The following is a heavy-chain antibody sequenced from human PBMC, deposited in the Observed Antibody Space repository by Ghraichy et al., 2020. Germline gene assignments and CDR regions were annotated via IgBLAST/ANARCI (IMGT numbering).Heavy chain of an antibody. V-gene: IGHV4-59*01. Sequence: SQTLSLTCTVSGDSMSPSYWTWVRQPPGRGLEWIGYIYYSGTTYYYNPSLKSRVTMSVDTSKNQFSLNLRSVTTADTAVHFCARYYDFYYGVDVWGQGTTVTVSS. J-gene: IGHJ6*02. CDR1: GDSMSPSY. CDR3: ARYYDFYYGVDV. CDR2: IYYSGTTY.